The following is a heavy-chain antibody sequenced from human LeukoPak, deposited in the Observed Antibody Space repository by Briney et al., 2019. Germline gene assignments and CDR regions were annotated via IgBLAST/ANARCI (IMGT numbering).Heavy chain of an antibody. CDR1: GFTFSSYW. CDR3: ARERRTAMAKDGFDI. CDR2: INTDGSST. Sequence: TGGSLRLSCATSGFTFSSYWMHWVRQAPGKGLVWVSRINTDGSSTSYADSVKGRFTISRDNAKNTLYLQMNSLRAEYTAVYYCARERRTAMAKDGFDIWGQGTMVTVSS. V-gene: IGHV3-74*01. D-gene: IGHD5-18*01. J-gene: IGHJ3*02.